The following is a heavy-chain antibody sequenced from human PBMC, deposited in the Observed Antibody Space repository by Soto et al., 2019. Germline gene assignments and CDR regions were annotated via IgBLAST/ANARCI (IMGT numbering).Heavy chain of an antibody. Sequence: GGSLRLSCAASGFTVSSNYMSWVRQAPGKGLEWVSVIYSGGSTYYADSVKGRFTISRDNSKNTLYLQMNSLRAEDTAVYYCGRYRAFMPARRRGRMDVGGQGTTVTVSS. CDR1: GFTVSSNY. V-gene: IGHV3-53*01. CDR2: IYSGGST. CDR3: GRYRAFMPARRRGRMDV. J-gene: IGHJ6*02. D-gene: IGHD2-2*01.